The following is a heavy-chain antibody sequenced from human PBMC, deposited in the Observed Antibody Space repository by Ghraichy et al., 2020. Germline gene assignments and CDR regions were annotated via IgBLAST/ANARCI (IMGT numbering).Heavy chain of an antibody. V-gene: IGHV4-39*01. CDR1: GGSISSSSYY. CDR2: IYFSGST. Sequence: ESLNISCSVSGGSISSSSYYWVWIRQPPGKGLEWIGSIYFSGSTYYNPSLKSRVTISVDTPKNQFSLKLTSVTAADTAVYYCARALLRGDVDYWGQGTLVSVSS. D-gene: IGHD4-17*01. CDR3: ARALLRGDVDY. J-gene: IGHJ4*02.